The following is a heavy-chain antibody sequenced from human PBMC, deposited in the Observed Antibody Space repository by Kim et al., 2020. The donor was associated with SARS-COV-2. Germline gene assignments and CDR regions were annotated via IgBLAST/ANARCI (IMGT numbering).Heavy chain of an antibody. CDR2: INHSGST. Sequence: SETLSLTCAVYGGSFSGYYWSWIRQPPGKGLEWIGEINHSGSTNYNPSLKSRVTISVDTSKNQFSLKLSSVTAADTAVYYCARGAHRPPGTYYYGSGSYPFDYWGQGTLVTVSS. J-gene: IGHJ4*02. V-gene: IGHV4-34*01. CDR3: ARGAHRPPGTYYYGSGSYPFDY. CDR1: GGSFSGYY. D-gene: IGHD3-10*01.